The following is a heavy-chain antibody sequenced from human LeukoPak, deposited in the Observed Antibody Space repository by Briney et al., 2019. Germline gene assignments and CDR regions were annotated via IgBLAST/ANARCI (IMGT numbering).Heavy chain of an antibody. CDR2: IYSGGST. D-gene: IGHD3-10*01. V-gene: IGHV3-53*01. CDR3: AKDRNALWFGGSYDAFDI. J-gene: IGHJ3*02. Sequence: GSLRLSCAASGFTVSNNYMNWVRQAPGKGLEWVSLIYSGGSTYYADSVKGRFTISRDNSENTLYLQMKSLRGEDTAVYYCAKDRNALWFGGSYDAFDIWGQGTMVTVSS. CDR1: GFTVSNNY.